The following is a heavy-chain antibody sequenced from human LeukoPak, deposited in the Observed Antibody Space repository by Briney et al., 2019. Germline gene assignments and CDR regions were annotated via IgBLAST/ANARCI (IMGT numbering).Heavy chain of an antibody. CDR2: IYYSGSP. V-gene: IGHV4-39*01. D-gene: IGHD3-10*01. J-gene: IGHJ5*02. CDR1: GASISGSGYY. Sequence: PSETLSLTCAVSGASISGSGYYWGWIRQPPGKGLEWIGSIYYSGSPYYNPSLKSRVTISVDTSKKQFSLKLSSVTAADTAVYYCARHVGFITMVRGVINNNWFDPWGQGTLVTVSS. CDR3: ARHVGFITMVRGVINNNWFDP.